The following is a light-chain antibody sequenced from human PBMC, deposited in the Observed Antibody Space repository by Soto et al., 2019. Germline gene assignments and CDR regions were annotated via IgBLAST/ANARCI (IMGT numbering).Light chain of an antibody. Sequence: DIQMTQSPSSLSASVGDRVTITCRAGQSISSYLNWYQQKPGKAPKLLIYAASSLQSGVPSRFSGSGSRTEFTRTISSLQPEDFATYYCQQSYSTPLVTFGPGTNVDIK. J-gene: IGKJ3*01. CDR2: AAS. V-gene: IGKV1-39*01. CDR3: QQSYSTPLVT. CDR1: QSISSY.